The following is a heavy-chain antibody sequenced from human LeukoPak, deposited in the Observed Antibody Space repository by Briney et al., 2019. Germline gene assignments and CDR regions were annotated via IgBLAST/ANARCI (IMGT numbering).Heavy chain of an antibody. Sequence: KSGGSLRLSCVASGFTFSDAWMRWVRQAPGKGPEWVGRIKSKIDGGTIDYAAPVKGRFTISRDDSRNTLYLQMNSLKTEDTAVYYCTTRRQDGWWGQGTLVTVSS. CDR2: IKSKIDGGTI. J-gene: IGHJ4*02. CDR1: GFTFSDAW. D-gene: IGHD2-15*01. CDR3: TTRRQDGW. V-gene: IGHV3-15*01.